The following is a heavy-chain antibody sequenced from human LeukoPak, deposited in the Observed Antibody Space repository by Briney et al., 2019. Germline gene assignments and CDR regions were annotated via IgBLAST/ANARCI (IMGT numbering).Heavy chain of an antibody. Sequence: GASLRLSCAASGFTFSNYAMSWVRQAPGKGLEWVSAITGSGGNTYYADSVKGRFTISRDNSKNTVFLQMNSLRAEDAAVYYCAKDLGRRFYGMDVWGKGTTVSVSS. J-gene: IGHJ6*04. CDR1: GFTFSNYA. CDR3: AKDLGRRFYGMDV. CDR2: ITGSGGNT. V-gene: IGHV3-23*01.